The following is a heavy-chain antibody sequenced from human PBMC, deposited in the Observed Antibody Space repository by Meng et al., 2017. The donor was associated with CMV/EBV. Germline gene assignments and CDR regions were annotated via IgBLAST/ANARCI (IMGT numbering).Heavy chain of an antibody. D-gene: IGHD3-3*01. V-gene: IGHV3-7*04. CDR1: GFTFSSYW. J-gene: IGHJ4*02. Sequence: GESLKISCAASGFTFSSYWMSWVRQAPGKGLEWVANINQDGSEKYYVDSVKGRFTISRDNAKNSLYLQMNSLRAEDTAVYYCARGLEWLLLGIFDYWGQGTLVTVSS. CDR2: INQDGSEK. CDR3: ARGLEWLLLGIFDY.